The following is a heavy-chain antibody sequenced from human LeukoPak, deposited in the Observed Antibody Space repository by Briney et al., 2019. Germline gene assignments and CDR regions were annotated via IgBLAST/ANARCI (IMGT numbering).Heavy chain of an antibody. Sequence: SETLSLTCTVSGGSISSYYWSWIRQPPGKGLEWIGYIYYSGSTNYNPSLKSRVTISVDTSKNQFSLKLSSVTAADTAVYYCARGLLFSWFDPWGQGTLVTVSS. J-gene: IGHJ5*02. CDR3: ARGLLFSWFDP. D-gene: IGHD2-21*02. CDR1: GGSISSYY. V-gene: IGHV4-59*12. CDR2: IYYSGST.